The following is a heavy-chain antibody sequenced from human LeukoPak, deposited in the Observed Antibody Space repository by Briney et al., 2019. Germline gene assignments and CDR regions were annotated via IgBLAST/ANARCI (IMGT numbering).Heavy chain of an antibody. Sequence: ASVKVSCKASGYTFTGYYMHWVRQAPGQGLEWMGWINPNSGGTNYAQKFQGRVTMTRDTSISTAYMELSRLRSDDTAVYYCAREWAIVVVPAAFGYWGQGTLVTVSS. CDR1: GYTFTGYY. CDR2: INPNSGGT. V-gene: IGHV1-2*02. D-gene: IGHD2-2*01. CDR3: AREWAIVVVPAAFGY. J-gene: IGHJ4*02.